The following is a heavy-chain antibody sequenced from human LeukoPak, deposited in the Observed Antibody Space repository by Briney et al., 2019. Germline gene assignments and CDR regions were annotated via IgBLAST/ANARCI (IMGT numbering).Heavy chain of an antibody. D-gene: IGHD6-19*01. CDR1: GFPFRSYA. V-gene: IGHV3-64*01. Sequence: GGSLRLSRAASGFPFRSYAMHWVRQAPGKGLEYVSAITLDGISTYYANSVKGRFTISRDNSKNTLYLQMGSLRAEDMAVYYCARVAVPGTYDYWGQGTLVTVSS. CDR2: ITLDGIST. J-gene: IGHJ4*02. CDR3: ARVAVPGTYDY.